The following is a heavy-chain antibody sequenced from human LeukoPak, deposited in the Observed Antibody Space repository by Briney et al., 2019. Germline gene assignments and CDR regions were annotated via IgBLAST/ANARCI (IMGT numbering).Heavy chain of an antibody. V-gene: IGHV3-15*01. D-gene: IGHD2-15*01. CDR2: IKRRIDGGTT. Sequence: GGSLRLSCAASGFTFSDAWMTWARQTPGKGLEWVGQIKRRIDGGTTDYAAPVKGRFTISRDDSKNTLYLQMNSLRIDDTAVYYCANGVSYSSAGIYFSGALDYWGRGTLVTVSS. CDR3: ANGVSYSSAGIYFSGALDY. J-gene: IGHJ4*02. CDR1: GFTFSDAW.